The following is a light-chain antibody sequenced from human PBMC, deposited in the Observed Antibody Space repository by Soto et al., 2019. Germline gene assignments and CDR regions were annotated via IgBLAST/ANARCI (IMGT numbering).Light chain of an antibody. CDR1: SSDVGDYNY. CDR2: EVS. V-gene: IGLV2-8*01. Sequence: QSVLTQPPSASGSPGQSVTISCTGTSSDVGDYNYVSWYQQHPGKAPKLMIYEVSKRPSGVPDRFSGSKSGNTASLTVSGLQAEDEADYFCSSYAGSNKMVFGGGTKLTVL. CDR3: SSYAGSNKMV. J-gene: IGLJ2*01.